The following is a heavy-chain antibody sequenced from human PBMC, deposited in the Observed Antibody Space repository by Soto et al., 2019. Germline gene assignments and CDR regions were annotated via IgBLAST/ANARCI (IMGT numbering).Heavy chain of an antibody. V-gene: IGHV3-74*01. Sequence: EVQLVESGGGLVQPGGSLRLSCAASGFTFSSYWIYWVRQAPGKGPVWVSRISSDGTRISYGDSVKGRFTISRDNAKNALYLQMNTLRAQDTAVYYCARAFRCVGCDACYSPFDYWGQGTLFTVSS. CDR2: ISSDGTRI. CDR1: GFTFSSYW. J-gene: IGHJ4*02. CDR3: ARAFRCVGCDACYSPFDY. D-gene: IGHD2-15*01.